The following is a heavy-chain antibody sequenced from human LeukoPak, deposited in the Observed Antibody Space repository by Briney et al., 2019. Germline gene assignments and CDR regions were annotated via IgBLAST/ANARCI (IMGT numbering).Heavy chain of an antibody. CDR1: GGSISSYY. J-gene: IGHJ4*02. Sequence: MASETLSLTCTVSGGSISSYYWSWIRQPPGKGLEWIGSIYYSGSTYYNPSLKSRVTISVDTSKNQFTLKLSSVTAADTAVYYCARDFNSWGQGTLVTVSS. CDR2: IYYSGST. CDR3: ARDFNS. V-gene: IGHV4-39*06.